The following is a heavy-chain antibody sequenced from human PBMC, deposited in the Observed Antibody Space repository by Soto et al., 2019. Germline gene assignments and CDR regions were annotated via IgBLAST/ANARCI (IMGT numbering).Heavy chain of an antibody. Sequence: EVPLLESGGGLVQPGGSLRLSCAASGFTFSSYAMSWVRQAPGKGLEWVSAISGSGGSTYYADSVKGRFTISRDNSKNTLYLQMNSLIAEDTAVCYSALPAYSILTGYYSFHYWGQGTLVTVSS. J-gene: IGHJ4*02. CDR2: ISGSGGST. CDR1: GFTFSSYA. D-gene: IGHD3-9*01. CDR3: ALPAYSILTGYYSFHY. V-gene: IGHV3-23*01.